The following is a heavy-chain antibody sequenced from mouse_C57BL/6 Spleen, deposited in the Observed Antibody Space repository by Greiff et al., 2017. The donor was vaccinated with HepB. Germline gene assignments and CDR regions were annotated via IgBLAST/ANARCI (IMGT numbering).Heavy chain of an antibody. CDR2: ISSGGDYI. CDR3: TRGYDYDGYAMDY. J-gene: IGHJ4*01. Sequence: EVKLMESGEGLVKPGGSLKLSCAASGFTFSSYAMSWVRQTPEKRLEWVAYISSGGDYIYYADTVKGRFTISRDNARNTLYLQMSSLKSEDTAMYYCTRGYDYDGYAMDYWGQGTSVTVSS. D-gene: IGHD2-4*01. V-gene: IGHV5-9-1*02. CDR1: GFTFSSYA.